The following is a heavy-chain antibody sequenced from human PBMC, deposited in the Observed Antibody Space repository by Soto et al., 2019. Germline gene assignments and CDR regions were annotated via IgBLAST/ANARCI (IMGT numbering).Heavy chain of an antibody. CDR1: GFTFSSYA. CDR2: ISGSGGST. D-gene: IGHD3-10*01. J-gene: IGHJ4*02. V-gene: IGHV3-23*01. CDR3: AKDPGAGPGFYYFDY. Sequence: GGSLRLSCAASGFTFSSYAMSWVRQAPGKGLEWVSAISGSGGSTYYADSVKGRFTISRDNSKNTLYLQMNSLRAEDTAVYYCAKDPGAGPGFYYFDYWGQGTLVTVSS.